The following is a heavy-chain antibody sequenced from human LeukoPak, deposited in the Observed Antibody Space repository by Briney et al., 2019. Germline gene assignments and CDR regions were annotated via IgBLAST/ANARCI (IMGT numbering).Heavy chain of an antibody. CDR2: IYYGGST. J-gene: IGHJ4*02. CDR3: ARVLIAVAAFDY. D-gene: IGHD6-19*01. Sequence: PSETLSLTCTVSGDSFSSGTYYWTWIRQPPGKGLEWIGYIYYGGSTNYSPSLKSRVTISVDTSKNQVSLNLSSVTSADAAVYYCARVLIAVAAFDYWGQGTLVTVSS. CDR1: GDSFSSGTYY. V-gene: IGHV4-61*01.